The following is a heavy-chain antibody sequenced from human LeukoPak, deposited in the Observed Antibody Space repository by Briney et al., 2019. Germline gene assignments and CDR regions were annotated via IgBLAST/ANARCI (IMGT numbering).Heavy chain of an antibody. V-gene: IGHV1-2*02. CDR1: VYTFTGYY. D-gene: IGHD6-13*01. Sequence: SVKVSCKAAVYTFTGYYMHSVRQSPGQGLEWRGWINPNIVGTKYAQKFQGRVTMTRDTSIRTTYMELSRLRSDDTAVYSCARDLAATGTSLGYWGQGTLVTVSS. CDR3: ARDLAATGTSLGY. J-gene: IGHJ4*02. CDR2: INPNIVGT.